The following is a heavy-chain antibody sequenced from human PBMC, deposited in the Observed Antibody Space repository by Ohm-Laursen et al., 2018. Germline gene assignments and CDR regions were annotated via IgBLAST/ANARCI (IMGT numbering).Heavy chain of an antibody. CDR2: IGGDDRT. V-gene: IGHV3-23*01. Sequence: SLRLSCTAFGFSFSSYAVTWVRQAPGKGLEWVSAIGGDDRTHYADSVKGRFTISKDKSKNMLYLQMNSPRAEDTAVYHCASRRIVTMDRGAFNVWGQGTMVTVSS. J-gene: IGHJ3*01. D-gene: IGHD4-11*01. CDR3: ASRRIVTMDRGAFNV. CDR1: GFSFSSYA.